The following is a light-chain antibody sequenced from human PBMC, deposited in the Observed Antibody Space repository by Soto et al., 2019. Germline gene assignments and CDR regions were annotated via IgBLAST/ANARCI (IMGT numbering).Light chain of an antibody. CDR2: GAS. Sequence: EIVLTQSPGTLSLSPGERATLSCRASQSVSSTYLAWYQQKPGQAPRLLIYGASSRAADIPDRFSGSGSGTHFTLTISRLEPEDFAVYYCQHYGSSSWTFGQGTKVEIK. V-gene: IGKV3-20*01. CDR1: QSVSSTY. J-gene: IGKJ1*01. CDR3: QHYGSSSWT.